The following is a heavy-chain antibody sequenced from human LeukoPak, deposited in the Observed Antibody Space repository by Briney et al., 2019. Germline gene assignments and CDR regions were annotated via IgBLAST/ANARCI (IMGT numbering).Heavy chain of an antibody. Sequence: SETLSLSCTVSDGSISSSSYYWGWIRQPPGKGLEWIGSIYYSGSTYYNPSLKSRVTISVDTSKNQFSLKLSSVTAADTAVYYCARRGSNWFDPWGQGTLVTVSS. V-gene: IGHV4-39*01. CDR2: IYYSGST. D-gene: IGHD3-16*01. J-gene: IGHJ5*02. CDR1: DGSISSSSYY. CDR3: ARRGSNWFDP.